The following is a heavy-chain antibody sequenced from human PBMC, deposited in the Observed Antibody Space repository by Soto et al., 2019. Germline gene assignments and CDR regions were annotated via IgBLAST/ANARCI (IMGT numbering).Heavy chain of an antibody. CDR3: ARASGESYPGSRVFDS. V-gene: IGHV3-53*01. Sequence: EVQLVESGGGLIQPGGSLRLSCAASGFTVSSNYMSWVRQAPGKGLEWVSVILNTGGDTLYADSVKGRFTISRDNSKDTLYLQMNILRAEDTAIYYCARASGESYPGSRVFDSWGQGTRVTVSS. CDR1: GFTVSSNY. CDR2: ILNTGGDT. J-gene: IGHJ4*02. D-gene: IGHD3-10*01.